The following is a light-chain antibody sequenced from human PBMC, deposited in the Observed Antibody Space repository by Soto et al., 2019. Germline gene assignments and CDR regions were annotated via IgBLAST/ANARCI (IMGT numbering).Light chain of an antibody. V-gene: IGLV2-8*01. J-gene: IGLJ1*01. CDR2: EVR. Sequence: QSVLTQPASVSGSPGQSITISCAGTMRDVGAYNLVSWYQQHPGRAPQLIIYEVRNRPSGVPDRFSGSKSGNTASLTVSGLQAEDDADYYCSSYAGSYNFVFGTGTKVTVL. CDR1: MRDVGAYNL. CDR3: SSYAGSYNFV.